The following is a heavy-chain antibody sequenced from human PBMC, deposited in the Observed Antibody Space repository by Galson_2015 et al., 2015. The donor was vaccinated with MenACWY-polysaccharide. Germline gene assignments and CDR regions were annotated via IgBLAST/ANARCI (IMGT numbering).Heavy chain of an antibody. CDR3: AKEDARDFTYGYFDY. V-gene: IGHV3-23*01. D-gene: IGHD3-10*01. CDR2: ISDSGGST. Sequence: SLRLSCEASGFTFSSYAMNWVRQAPGKGLEWVSAISDSGGSTYYADSVKGRFSISRDRSKNTLYLQMNSLRAEDTAVYYCAKEDARDFTYGYFDYWGQGTLFTVSS. J-gene: IGHJ4*02. CDR1: GFTFSSYA.